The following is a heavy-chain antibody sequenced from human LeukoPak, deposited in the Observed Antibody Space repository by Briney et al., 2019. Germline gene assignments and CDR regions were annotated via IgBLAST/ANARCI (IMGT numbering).Heavy chain of an antibody. D-gene: IGHD3-16*01. CDR2: IWYDGSNK. Sequence: GGSLRLSCAASGFIFSDHWMHWVRQAPGKGLEWVAVIWYDGSNKYYADSVKGRFTISRDNSKNTLYLQMNSLRAEDTAVYYCAREFGTPDAFDIWGQGTMVTVSS. CDR1: GFIFSDHW. J-gene: IGHJ3*02. CDR3: AREFGTPDAFDI. V-gene: IGHV3-33*08.